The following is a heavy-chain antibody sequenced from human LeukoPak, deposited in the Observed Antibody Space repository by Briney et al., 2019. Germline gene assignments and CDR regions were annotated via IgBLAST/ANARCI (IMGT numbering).Heavy chain of an antibody. D-gene: IGHD3-22*01. CDR3: AREDYDDAGAWYFDL. J-gene: IGHJ2*01. CDR1: GYSISSGYY. Sequence: SETLSLTCTVSGYSISSGYYWGWIRQPPGKGLEWIGEIYHSGSTNYNPSLKSRVTISVDKSKKQFSLKLSSVTAADTAVYYCAREDYDDAGAWYFDLWGRGTLVTVSS. V-gene: IGHV4-38-2*02. CDR2: IYHSGST.